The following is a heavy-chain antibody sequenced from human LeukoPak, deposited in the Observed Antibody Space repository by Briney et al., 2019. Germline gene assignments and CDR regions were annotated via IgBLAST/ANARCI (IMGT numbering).Heavy chain of an antibody. J-gene: IGHJ6*02. CDR3: ASVGSLSCSSTSCYEDYYYYGMDV. CDR2: IIPIFGTA. Sequence: SVKVSCKASGGTFSSYAISWVRQAPGQGLEWMGGIIPIFGTANYAQKFQGRVTITADESTSTAYMELSSLRSEDTAVYYCASVGSLSCSSTSCYEDYYYYGMDVWGQGTTVTVSS. D-gene: IGHD2-2*01. CDR1: GGTFSSYA. V-gene: IGHV1-69*13.